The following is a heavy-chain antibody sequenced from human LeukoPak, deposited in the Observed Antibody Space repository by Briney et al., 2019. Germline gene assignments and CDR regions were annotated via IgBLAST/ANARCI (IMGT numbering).Heavy chain of an antibody. J-gene: IGHJ3*02. CDR3: AKDSKGQWLVSAFDI. Sequence: PGRSLRLSCAASGFTFSSYGMHWVRQAPGKGLEWVAVISYDGSNKYYADSVKGRFTISRDNSKDTLYLQMNSLRAEDTAVYYCAKDSKGQWLVSAFDIWGQGTMVTVSS. V-gene: IGHV3-30*18. D-gene: IGHD6-19*01. CDR2: ISYDGSNK. CDR1: GFTFSSYG.